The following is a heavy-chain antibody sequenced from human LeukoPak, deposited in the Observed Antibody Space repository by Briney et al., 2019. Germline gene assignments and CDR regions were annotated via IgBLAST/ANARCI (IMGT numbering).Heavy chain of an antibody. CDR3: ARAFITGIDCFDY. Sequence: GGSLRLSCAASGFTFSTYWMSWVRQAPGKGLEWVANIKHDGSEKYYVDSVKGRFTISRDNAKNSLYLQMNSLRAEDTAVYYCARAFITGIDCFDYWGQGALVTVSS. CDR2: IKHDGSEK. J-gene: IGHJ4*02. CDR1: GFTFSTYW. D-gene: IGHD1-20*01. V-gene: IGHV3-7*01.